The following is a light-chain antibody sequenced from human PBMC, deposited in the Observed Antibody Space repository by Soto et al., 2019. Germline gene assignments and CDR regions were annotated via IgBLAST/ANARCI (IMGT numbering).Light chain of an antibody. J-gene: IGLJ2*01. CDR1: NSDIGGYNY. CDR3: SSYTSRSTLGV. CDR2: DVS. V-gene: IGLV2-14*03. Sequence: QSALTQPASVSGSPGQSITIYCTGTNSDIGGYNYVSWYQQHPGKAPKIMIYDVSNRPSGVSYRFSGSKSGNTASLTISGLQAEDEADYYCSSYTSRSTLGVFGGGTKVTVL.